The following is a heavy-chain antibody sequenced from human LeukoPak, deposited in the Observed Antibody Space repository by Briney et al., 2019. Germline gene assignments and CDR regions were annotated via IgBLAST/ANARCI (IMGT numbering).Heavy chain of an antibody. CDR3: ARQGYSGCDKYYDY. CDR2: IYYSGST. V-gene: IGHV4-59*01. CDR1: GGSISSYY. Sequence: PSETLSLTCTVSGGSISSYYWSWIRQPPGKGLEWIGYIYYSGSTNYNPSLKSRVTISVDTSKNQFSLKLSSVTAADTAVYYCARQGYSGCDKYYDYWGQGTLVTVSS. J-gene: IGHJ4*02. D-gene: IGHD5-12*01.